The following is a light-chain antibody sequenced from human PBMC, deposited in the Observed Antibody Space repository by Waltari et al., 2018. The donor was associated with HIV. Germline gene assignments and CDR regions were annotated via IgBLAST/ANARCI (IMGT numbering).Light chain of an antibody. Sequence: DIQLTQSPSFASAFVGDRVTITCRASQNISRNLAWYQQRPGKAPELLIHSASTLQSGVPSSFSGSGSGTQFTLTISTLQAEDFAIYYCQQLNTYPRTFGQGTQVEVK. V-gene: IGKV1-9*01. CDR2: SAS. CDR1: QNISRN. CDR3: QQLNTYPRT. J-gene: IGKJ1*01.